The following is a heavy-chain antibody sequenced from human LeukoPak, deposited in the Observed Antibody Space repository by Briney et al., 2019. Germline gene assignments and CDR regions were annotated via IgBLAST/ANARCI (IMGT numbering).Heavy chain of an antibody. CDR1: GGSFSGYY. Sequence: SETLSLTCAVYGGSFSGYYWSWIRQPPGKGLEWIGEINHRGSTNYNPSLKSRVTISVDTSKNQFSLKLSSVTAADTAVYYCARGPSIMITFGGVTPMYYFDYWGQGTLVTVSS. V-gene: IGHV4-34*01. D-gene: IGHD3-16*01. J-gene: IGHJ4*02. CDR2: INHRGST. CDR3: ARGPSIMITFGGVTPMYYFDY.